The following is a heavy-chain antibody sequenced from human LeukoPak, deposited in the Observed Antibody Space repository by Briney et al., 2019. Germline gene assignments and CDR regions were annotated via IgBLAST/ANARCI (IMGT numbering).Heavy chain of an antibody. D-gene: IGHD3-16*01. CDR1: GSTFSSYS. CDR3: ARAWYNDYVWGGYFDY. V-gene: IGHV3-21*01. J-gene: IGHJ4*02. CDR2: ISSSSSYI. Sequence: PGGSLRLSCAASGSTFSSYSMHWVRQAPGKGLEWVSSISSSSSYIYYADSVKGRFTISRDNAKNSLYLQMNSLRAEDTAVYYCARAWYNDYVWGGYFDYWGQGTLVTVSS.